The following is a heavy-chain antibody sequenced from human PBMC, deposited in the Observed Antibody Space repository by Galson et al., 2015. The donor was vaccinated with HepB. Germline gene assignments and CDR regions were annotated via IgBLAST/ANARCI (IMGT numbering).Heavy chain of an antibody. J-gene: IGHJ6*02. CDR1: GFTFSSYT. D-gene: IGHD1-14*01. V-gene: IGHV3-48*04. Sequence: SLRLSCAASGFTFSSYTMNWVRQTPGKGLQWLSYISTNGATIHYADSVKGRFTIARDNAKNAMWLQMNSLRGEDTAVYYCAKDQGDDHVNYYYHPGMEVWGQGTTVTVSS. CDR2: ISTNGATI. CDR3: AKDQGDDHVNYYYHPGMEV.